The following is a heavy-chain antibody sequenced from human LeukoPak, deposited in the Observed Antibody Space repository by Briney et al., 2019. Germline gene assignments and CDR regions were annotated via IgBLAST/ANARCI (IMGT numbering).Heavy chain of an antibody. V-gene: IGHV1-2*02. D-gene: IGHD6-13*01. CDR3: AGTGYSSSWAWFDP. Sequence: ASVKVSCKASGYTFTGYYMHWVRQAPGQGLEWMGWITPNSGGTNYAQKFQGRVTMTRDTSISTAYMELSRLRSDDTAVYYCAGTGYSSSWAWFDPWGQGTLVTVSS. CDR1: GYTFTGYY. J-gene: IGHJ5*02. CDR2: ITPNSGGT.